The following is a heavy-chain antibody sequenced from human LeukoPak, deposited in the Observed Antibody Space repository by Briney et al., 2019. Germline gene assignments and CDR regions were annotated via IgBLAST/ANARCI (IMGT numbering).Heavy chain of an antibody. J-gene: IGHJ3*02. V-gene: IGHV4-4*02. CDR3: ASRSGSYQGAFDI. CDR1: GGSISSSNW. CDR2: IYHSGST. Sequence: PSGTLSLTCAVSGGSISSSNWWSWVRQPPGKGLEWIGEIYHSGSTNYNPSLKSRVTISVDKPKNQFSLKLSSVTAADTAVYYCASRSGSYQGAFDIWGQGTMVTVSS. D-gene: IGHD1-26*01.